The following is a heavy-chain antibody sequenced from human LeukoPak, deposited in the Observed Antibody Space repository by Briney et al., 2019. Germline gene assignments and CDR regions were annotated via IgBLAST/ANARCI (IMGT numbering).Heavy chain of an antibody. V-gene: IGHV4-39*01. CDR2: IFYSGTT. D-gene: IGHD6-6*01. J-gene: IGHJ2*01. CDR3: ARQRKVPRSSGHFEL. Sequence: SETLSLTCTVSGASISSSDYYWGWFRQLPGKGLEWIGTIFYSGTTYYNPSLVSQVTISVDTSKNQFSLRLSSVTAADTAVYFCARQRKVPRSSGHFELWGRGTLLTVFS. CDR1: GASISSSDYY.